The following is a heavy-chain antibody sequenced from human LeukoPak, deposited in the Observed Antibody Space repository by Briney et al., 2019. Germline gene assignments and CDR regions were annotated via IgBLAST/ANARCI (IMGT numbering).Heavy chain of an antibody. CDR2: ISITGGTT. CDR1: GSTFSNSE. D-gene: IGHD3-16*01. CDR3: GRLTAYYSDY. Sequence: GGSLRLSCAASGSTFSNSEMNWVRQAPGKGLEWLSFISITGGTTHYAVSVKGRFTISRDNAQSSLFLQMNNLRAEDTAVYYCGRLTAYYSDYWGQGTLVTVSS. J-gene: IGHJ4*02. V-gene: IGHV3-48*03.